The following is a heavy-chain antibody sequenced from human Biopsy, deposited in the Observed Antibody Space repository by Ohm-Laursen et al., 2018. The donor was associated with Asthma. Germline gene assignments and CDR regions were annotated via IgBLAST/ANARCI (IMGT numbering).Heavy chain of an antibody. CDR1: GYNFISFA. J-gene: IGHJ3*01. CDR3: ARTYYDFLTGQVKDVFGV. Sequence: ASVKVSCKASGYNFISFAIHWVRQAPGQRLEWMGWVNTGNGDTKYSQKFQGRVTITRDTSASTAYMDLRSLRSEDTATYYCARTYYDFLTGQVKDVFGVWGQGTMVTVSS. CDR2: VNTGNGDT. D-gene: IGHD3-9*01. V-gene: IGHV1-3*04.